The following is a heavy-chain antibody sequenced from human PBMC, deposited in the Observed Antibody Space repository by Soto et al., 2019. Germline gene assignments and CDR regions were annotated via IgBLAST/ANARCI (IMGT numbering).Heavy chain of an antibody. V-gene: IGHV4-31*03. J-gene: IGHJ4*02. Sequence: SETLSLTCTVSGGSISSGAYYWSWIRQHPGMGLEWIGYIYYSGSTYYNPSLKSRLTISVDTSKNQISLKLTSVTAADTAVYYCASTYSGYLDNWGQGTLVTVSS. CDR3: ASTYSGYLDN. CDR1: GGSISSGAYY. D-gene: IGHD3-22*01. CDR2: IYYSGST.